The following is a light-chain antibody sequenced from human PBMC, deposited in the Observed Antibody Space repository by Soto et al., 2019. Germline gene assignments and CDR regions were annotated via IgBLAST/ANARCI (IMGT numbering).Light chain of an antibody. CDR1: STDIGNSNY. J-gene: IGLJ1*01. CDR2: EVT. Sequence: QSVLTQPASVSGSPGQSITISCSGTSTDIGNSNYVSWYQQHPGKTPKLIIYEVTKRPSGTSTRFSDSKSGFAAYLSISGLQPEDEADYYCNSYTFTSALVFGTGTKLTVL. CDR3: NSYTFTSALV. V-gene: IGLV2-14*01.